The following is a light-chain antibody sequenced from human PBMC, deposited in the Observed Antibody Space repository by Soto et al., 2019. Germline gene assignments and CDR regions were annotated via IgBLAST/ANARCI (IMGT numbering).Light chain of an antibody. CDR1: SSDVGGYKY. Sequence: LTQPASVSGSPGQSITISCTGTSSDVGGYKYVSWYQHHPGKAPKLMIYEVSNRPSGVSNRFSGSKSGNTASLTISGLQAEDEADYYCTSNISSITYVFGTGTKVTVL. J-gene: IGLJ1*01. CDR2: EVS. V-gene: IGLV2-14*01. CDR3: TSNISSITYV.